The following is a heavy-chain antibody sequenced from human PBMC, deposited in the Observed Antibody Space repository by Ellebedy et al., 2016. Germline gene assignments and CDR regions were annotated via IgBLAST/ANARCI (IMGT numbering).Heavy chain of an antibody. CDR2: FSGSGPKT. Sequence: GGSLRLXXAASGFTFRSYAMSWVRQVPGEGLEWVSTFSGSGPKTYYADSVQGRFTISRDNSKSTLYLQMNSLRAEDTAVYYCAKHETDGDYYFDLWGRGTLVTVSS. CDR3: AKHETDGDYYFDL. CDR1: GFTFRSYA. J-gene: IGHJ2*01. V-gene: IGHV3-23*01. D-gene: IGHD2-21*01.